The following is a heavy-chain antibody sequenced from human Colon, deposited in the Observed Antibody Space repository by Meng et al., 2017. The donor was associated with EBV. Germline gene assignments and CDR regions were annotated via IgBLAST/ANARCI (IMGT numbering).Heavy chain of an antibody. CDR3: ARVSSGWDYFDY. Sequence: QVQRQKAGQGLGRPAQTLSCACTVSGGSVSSGGYYWTWILQHPGKGLEWFGNIYYSGSTCYNPSLKRRVIISIDTSKNQFSLNLRSVTAADTAVYYCARVSSGWDYFDYWGQGTLVTVSS. J-gene: IGHJ4*02. CDR2: IYYSGST. D-gene: IGHD6-19*01. CDR1: GGSVSSGGYY. V-gene: IGHV4-31*03.